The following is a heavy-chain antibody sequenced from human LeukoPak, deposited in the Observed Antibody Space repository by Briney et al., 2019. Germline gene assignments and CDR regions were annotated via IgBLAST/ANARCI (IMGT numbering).Heavy chain of an antibody. J-gene: IGHJ4*02. D-gene: IGHD3-10*01. V-gene: IGHV4-59*01. Sequence: KPSETLSLTCTVSGGSISSYYWSWIRQPPGKGLEWVGYIYYSGSTNYNPSLKSRVTISVDTSNNPFSLKLSSLTAADTAVYYCARANYGSGSYYGFDYWGQGTLVTVSS. CDR2: IYYSGST. CDR1: GGSISSYY. CDR3: ARANYGSGSYYGFDY.